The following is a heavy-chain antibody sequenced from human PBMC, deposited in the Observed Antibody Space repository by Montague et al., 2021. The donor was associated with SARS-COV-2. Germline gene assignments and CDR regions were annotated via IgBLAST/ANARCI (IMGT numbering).Heavy chain of an antibody. Sequence: CAISGDSVSELRPTSEELTQSPSSAPECVGRLYFEYMWKSDYARSVKSRIAINPDTSKNQFSLQPSSVTPEDTALYYWLRGIEAAGSYDYWGQGTLVTVSS. D-gene: IGHD6-13*01. CDR1: GDSVSELRPT. J-gene: IGHJ4*02. CDR3: LRGIEAAGSYDY. V-gene: IGHV6-1*01. CDR2: LYFEYMWKS.